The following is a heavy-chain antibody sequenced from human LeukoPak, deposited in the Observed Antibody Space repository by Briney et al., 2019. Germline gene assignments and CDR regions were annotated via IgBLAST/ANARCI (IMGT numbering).Heavy chain of an antibody. Sequence: GASLKISCKGSGYSFTSYWIGWVRQMPGKGLEWMGIIYPGDSDTRYSPSFQGQVTISADKSISTAYLQWSSLKASDTAMYYCARRVAAATIDFDYWGQGTLVTVSS. CDR1: GYSFTSYW. CDR3: ARRVAAATIDFDY. D-gene: IGHD6-13*01. J-gene: IGHJ4*02. CDR2: IYPGDSDT. V-gene: IGHV5-51*01.